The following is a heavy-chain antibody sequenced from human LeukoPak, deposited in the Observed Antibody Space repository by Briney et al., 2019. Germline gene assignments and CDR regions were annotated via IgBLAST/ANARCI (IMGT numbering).Heavy chain of an antibody. V-gene: IGHV3-23*01. D-gene: IGHD3-16*01. Sequence: GGSLRLSCAASGFSFVSYAMSWVRQAPGKGLEWVSTISGSGGSTYYADSVKGRFTISRGNSKNTLYLQMNSLRAEDTAVYYCAKEGGAFDIWGQGTMVTVSS. CDR3: AKEGGAFDI. CDR1: GFSFVSYA. CDR2: ISGSGGST. J-gene: IGHJ3*02.